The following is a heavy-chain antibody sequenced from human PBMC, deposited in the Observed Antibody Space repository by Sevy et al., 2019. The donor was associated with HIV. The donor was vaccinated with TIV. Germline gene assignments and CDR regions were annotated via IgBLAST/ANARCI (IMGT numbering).Heavy chain of an antibody. CDR2: IWYDGSNT. V-gene: IGHV3-33*01. CDR3: ARDPHEIMLSGSYYHY. J-gene: IGHJ4*02. D-gene: IGHD3-16*01. CDR1: GFIFSYYG. Sequence: GGSLRLSCAASGFIFSYYGMHWVRQAPGKGLEWVAVIWYDGSNTIYADSVKGRFTISRDNSKNILYLQMNSLRDEDTAVYYCARDPHEIMLSGSYYHYWGQGTRVTVSS.